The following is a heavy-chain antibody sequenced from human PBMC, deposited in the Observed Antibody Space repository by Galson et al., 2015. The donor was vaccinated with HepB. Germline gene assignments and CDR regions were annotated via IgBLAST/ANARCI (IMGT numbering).Heavy chain of an antibody. CDR1: GFTFSSYS. J-gene: IGHJ4*02. Sequence: SLRLSCAASGFTFSSYSMNWVRQAPGKGLEWVSYISSSSSTIYYADSVKGRFTISRDNAKNSLYLQMNSLRAEDTAVYYCARGDHSPPLAARRVYYFDYWGQGTLVTVSS. CDR3: ARGDHSPPLAARRVYYFDY. D-gene: IGHD6-6*01. V-gene: IGHV3-48*01. CDR2: ISSSSSTI.